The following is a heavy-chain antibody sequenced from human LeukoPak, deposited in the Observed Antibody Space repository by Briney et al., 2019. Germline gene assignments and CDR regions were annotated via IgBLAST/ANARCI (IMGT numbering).Heavy chain of an antibody. V-gene: IGHV1-8*01. J-gene: IGHJ3*02. Sequence: ASVKVSCKASGYTFTSYDINWVRQAPGQGLEWMGWMNPNSGNTGYAQKFQGRVTMTRNTSISTAYMELSSLRSEDTAAYYCARDPTTYYYDSSGYNAFDIWGQGTMVTVSS. CDR3: ARDPTTYYYDSSGYNAFDI. CDR1: GYTFTSYD. CDR2: MNPNSGNT. D-gene: IGHD3-22*01.